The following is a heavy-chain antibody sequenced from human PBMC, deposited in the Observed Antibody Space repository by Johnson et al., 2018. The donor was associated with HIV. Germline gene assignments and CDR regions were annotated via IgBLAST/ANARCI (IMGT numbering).Heavy chain of an antibody. CDR1: GFTVSSNY. CDR3: ARDATPWGGDYVGYAFDL. D-gene: IGHD4-17*01. J-gene: IGHJ3*01. CDR2: IYSGGST. Sequence: VQLVESGGGLIQPGGSLRLSCAASGFTVSSNYMSWVRQAPGKGLEWVSVIYSGGSTYYADSVKGRFTISRDNAKTSLFLRMNNLRADDSAIYYCARDATPWGGDYVGYAFDLWGQGTVVTVSS. V-gene: IGHV3-53*01.